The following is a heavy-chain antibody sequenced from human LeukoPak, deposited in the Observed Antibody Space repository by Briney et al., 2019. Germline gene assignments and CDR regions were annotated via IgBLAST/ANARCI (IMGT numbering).Heavy chain of an antibody. CDR2: ISSSGSTI. Sequence: GGYLRLSCAASGFTFSSYEMNWVRQAPGKGLEWVSYISSSGSTIYYADSVKGRFTISRDNAKNSLYLQMNSLRAEDTAVYYCARDGIQLWTGQQYFDYWGQGTLVTVSS. D-gene: IGHD5-18*01. CDR1: GFTFSSYE. J-gene: IGHJ4*02. V-gene: IGHV3-48*03. CDR3: ARDGIQLWTGQQYFDY.